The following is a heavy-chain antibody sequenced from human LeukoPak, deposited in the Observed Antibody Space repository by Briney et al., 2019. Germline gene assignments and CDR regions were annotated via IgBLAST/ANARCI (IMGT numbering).Heavy chain of an antibody. J-gene: IGHJ4*02. Sequence: PGGSLRLSCAASGFTFSNAWMSWVRQAPGKGLEWVGRIKSKTDGGTTDYAAPVKGRFTISRDDSKNTLYLQMNSLKTEDTAVYYCTTDRVGRYSYGWNYYFDYWGQGTLVTVSS. CDR1: GFTFSNAW. CDR2: IKSKTDGGTT. D-gene: IGHD5-18*01. CDR3: TTDRVGRYSYGWNYYFDY. V-gene: IGHV3-15*01.